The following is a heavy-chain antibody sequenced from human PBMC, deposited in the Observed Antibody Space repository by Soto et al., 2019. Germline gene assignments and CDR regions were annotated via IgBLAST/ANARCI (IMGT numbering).Heavy chain of an antibody. CDR3: ARGAGYDFWSGYYTSEY. CDR1: GFTFSSYW. J-gene: IGHJ4*02. CDR2: IKQDGSEK. Sequence: LRLSCAASGFTFSSYWMSWVRQAPGKGLEWVANIKQDGSEKYYVDSVKGRFTISRDNAKNSLYLQMNSLRAEDTAVYYCARGAGYDFWSGYYTSEYWGQGTLVTVSS. V-gene: IGHV3-7*03. D-gene: IGHD3-3*01.